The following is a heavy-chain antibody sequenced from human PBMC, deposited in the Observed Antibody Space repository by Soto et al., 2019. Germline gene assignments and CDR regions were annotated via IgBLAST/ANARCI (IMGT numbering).Heavy chain of an antibody. D-gene: IGHD3-10*01. CDR2: IYHSGTT. CDR1: GGSISSSNR. V-gene: IGHV4-4*02. J-gene: IGHJ3*02. CDR3: ARGTMLRAVGFDI. Sequence: SETLSLTCAVSGGSISSSNRWSWVRQPPGKGLEWIGEIYHSGTTNYNPSLKSRVTISVDKSKNQFSLKLSSVTAADTAVYYCARGTMLRAVGFDIWGQGTLVTVSS.